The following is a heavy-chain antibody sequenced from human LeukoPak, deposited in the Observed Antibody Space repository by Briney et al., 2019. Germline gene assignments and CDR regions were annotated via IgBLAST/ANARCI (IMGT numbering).Heavy chain of an antibody. V-gene: IGHV3-74*01. CDR3: AREGTMVRGVIWYYYMDV. CDR2: INSDGSST. D-gene: IGHD3-10*01. J-gene: IGHJ6*03. CDR1: GFTFSSYW. Sequence: GGSLRLSCVGSGFTFSSYWMHWVRQPPGKGLVWVSRINSDGSSTSYADSVKGRFTISRDNAENTLYLQMNSLRAEDTAVYYCAREGTMVRGVIWYYYMDVWGKGTTVTVSS.